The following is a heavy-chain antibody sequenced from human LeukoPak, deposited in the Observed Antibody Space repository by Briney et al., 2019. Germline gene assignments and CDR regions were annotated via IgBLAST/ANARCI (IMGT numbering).Heavy chain of an antibody. V-gene: IGHV5-51*01. CDR1: GYSFNSYW. CDR2: IYPRDSDT. CDR3: ARRRDSMDI. J-gene: IGHJ6*02. Sequence: GESLKISCKGSGYSFNSYWIGWVRQMPGKGLEWMGIIYPRDSDTRYSPSFQGQVTISVDKSTTTAYLQWSSLKASDTAVYYCARRRDSMDIWGQGTTVTVSS. D-gene: IGHD5-24*01.